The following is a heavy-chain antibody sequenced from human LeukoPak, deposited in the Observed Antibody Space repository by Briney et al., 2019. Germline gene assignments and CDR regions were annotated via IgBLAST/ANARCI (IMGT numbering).Heavy chain of an antibody. CDR2: ISSNGGKI. CDR3: VGDSIISVGGFDF. J-gene: IGHJ5*01. V-gene: IGHV3-11*01. CDR1: GFTFSNFY. Sequence: GGSLRLSCAASGFTFSNFYMSWIRQAPGKGLEWVSYISSNGGKIHYVDSVRGRFTISRDNAENSLYLLMSSLRADDTAVYYCVGDSIISVGGFDFWGQGTQVTVSS. D-gene: IGHD2-15*01.